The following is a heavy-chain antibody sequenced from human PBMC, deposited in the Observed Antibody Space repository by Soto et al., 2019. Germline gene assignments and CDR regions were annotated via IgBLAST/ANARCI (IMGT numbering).Heavy chain of an antibody. CDR3: ARGYGAPADYFQH. CDR1: GYTFTSYA. CDR2: INAGNGNT. V-gene: IGHV1-3*05. D-gene: IGHD3-16*01. J-gene: IGHJ1*01. Sequence: QVQLVQSGAEEKKPGASVRVSCKASGYTFTSYAMHWVRQAPGQRLEWMGWINAGNGNTKYSPKFQGRVTITRDTSASTAYMELSSLRSEDTAVYYCARGYGAPADYFQHWGQGTLVTVSS.